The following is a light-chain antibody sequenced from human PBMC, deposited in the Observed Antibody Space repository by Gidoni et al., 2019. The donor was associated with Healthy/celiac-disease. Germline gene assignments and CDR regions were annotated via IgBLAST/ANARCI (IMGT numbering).Light chain of an antibody. CDR1: QSVSSN. J-gene: IGKJ1*01. Sequence: EIAMTQSPPTLSVSPGERATLACRASQSVSSNLAWYQQKPGQAPRLLIYGASTRATGIPARFSGSGSGTEFTLTISSLQSEDFAVYYCQQYNNWPPTFGQGTKVEIK. CDR3: QQYNNWPPT. V-gene: IGKV3-15*01. CDR2: GAS.